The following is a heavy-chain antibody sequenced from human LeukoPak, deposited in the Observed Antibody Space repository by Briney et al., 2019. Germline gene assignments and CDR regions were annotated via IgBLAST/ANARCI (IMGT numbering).Heavy chain of an antibody. CDR3: ARDFSARYTIDY. J-gene: IGHJ4*02. Sequence: GRSLRLSCAASRFAFNEYNMHWVRQAPGKGLEWVTFIFYDGSNKKEADSVKGRFSISRDNSKNTVYLQMNSLRPEDTAVYYCARDFSARYTIDYWGQGTLVTVSS. D-gene: IGHD5-18*01. CDR1: RFAFNEYN. CDR2: IFYDGSNK. V-gene: IGHV3-30*04.